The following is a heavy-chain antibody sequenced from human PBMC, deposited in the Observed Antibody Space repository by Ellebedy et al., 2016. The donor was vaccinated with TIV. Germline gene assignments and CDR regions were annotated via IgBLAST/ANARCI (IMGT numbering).Heavy chain of an antibody. V-gene: IGHV4-38-2*02. CDR1: GSSISSGYY. D-gene: IGHD3/OR15-3a*01. Sequence: MPSETLSLTCSVSGSSISSGYYWGWIRQPPGRGLEWIGSMYHSGSTYYSPSLKSRVTISVDTSTNQFSLKLSSVTAADTAVYYCARDSSGAGLNYFDSWGQGTLVTVSS. J-gene: IGHJ4*02. CDR2: MYHSGST. CDR3: ARDSSGAGLNYFDS.